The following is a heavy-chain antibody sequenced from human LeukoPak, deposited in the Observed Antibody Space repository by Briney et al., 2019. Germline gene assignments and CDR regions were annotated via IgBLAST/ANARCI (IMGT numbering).Heavy chain of an antibody. D-gene: IGHD3-22*01. CDR3: ARGRTDYYESSGSFPALGY. CDR1: ANTFISYD. CDR2: MNPDSGDT. Sequence: AASVKVSCKASANTFISYDINWVRQATGQGLEWMGWMNPDSGDTGYAQKFQGRVTMTRNTSISTAYMELRSLRSEDTAVYYCARGRTDYYESSGSFPALGYWGQGTLVTVSP. J-gene: IGHJ4*02. V-gene: IGHV1-8*01.